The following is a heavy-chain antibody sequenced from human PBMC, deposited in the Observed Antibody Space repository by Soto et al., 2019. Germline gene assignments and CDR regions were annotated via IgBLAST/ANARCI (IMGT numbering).Heavy chain of an antibody. D-gene: IGHD1-26*01. Sequence: SETLSLTCTVCVGSISSSSYYWGWIRQPAWKVLEWIGSIYYGGRTXYNPSLKXXVTISLDASKNXFSLKXDSLTAADTAVYYCARHGSSVGYYYYFDYWGQGX. J-gene: IGHJ4*02. CDR2: IYYGGRT. CDR3: ARHGSSVGYYYYFDY. CDR1: VGSISSSSYY. V-gene: IGHV4-39*01.